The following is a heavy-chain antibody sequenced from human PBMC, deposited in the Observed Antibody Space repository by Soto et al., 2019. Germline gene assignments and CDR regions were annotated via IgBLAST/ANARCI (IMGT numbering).Heavy chain of an antibody. D-gene: IGHD3-10*01. CDR3: AGVTWFRSMDV. CDR1: GDSVSSNTGA. V-gene: IGHV6-1*01. J-gene: IGHJ6*02. CDR2: TYYRSMWSF. Sequence: SQTLSLTCAISGDSVSSNTGAWNWIRQSPSRGLEWLGRTYYRSMWSFDYALSVKSRITIDPGTSKNQFSLHLDSLTPEDTAVYYCAGVTWFRSMDVWGQGTPVTVSS.